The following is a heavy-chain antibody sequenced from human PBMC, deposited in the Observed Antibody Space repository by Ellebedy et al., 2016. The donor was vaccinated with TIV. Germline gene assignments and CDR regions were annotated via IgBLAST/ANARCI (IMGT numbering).Heavy chain of an antibody. J-gene: IGHJ4*02. CDR2: IYSGGAA. D-gene: IGHD6-19*01. CDR1: GFTVITDD. CDR3: ARNRDANGWYVDL. V-gene: IGHV3-66*01. Sequence: PGGSLRLSCAASGFTVITDDMRWVRQAPGKGLEWVSTIYSGGAAYHGDSVKGRFTVSRDSSKNTVYLQMNSLRVEETALYFCARNRDANGWYVDLWGQGTLVTVSS.